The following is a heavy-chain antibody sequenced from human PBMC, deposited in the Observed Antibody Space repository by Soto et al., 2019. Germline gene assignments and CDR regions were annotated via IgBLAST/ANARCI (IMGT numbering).Heavy chain of an antibody. V-gene: IGHV5-51*01. CDR3: ARHRVTMIRGVYYYYGLDV. CDR1: GYSFTGYW. CDR2: IYPGDSDT. Sequence: PGESLKISCKSSGYSFTGYWIGWVRQMPGKGLEWTGIIYPGDSDTRYSPSFQGQVTISADKSISTAYLQWSSLKASDTAMYYCARHRVTMIRGVYYYYGLDVWGQGTTVTVSS. J-gene: IGHJ6*02. D-gene: IGHD3-10*01.